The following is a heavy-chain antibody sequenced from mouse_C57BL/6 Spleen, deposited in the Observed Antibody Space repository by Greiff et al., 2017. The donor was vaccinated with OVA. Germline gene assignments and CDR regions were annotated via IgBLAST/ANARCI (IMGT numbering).Heavy chain of an antibody. D-gene: IGHD3-3*01. CDR3: AREGTYNAMDY. V-gene: IGHV3-6*01. J-gene: IGHJ4*01. CDR2: ISYDGSN. CDR1: GYSITSGYY. Sequence: EVQLQQSGPGLVKPSQSLSLTCSVTGYSITSGYYWNWIRQFPGNKLEWMGYISYDGSNNYNPSLKNRISITRDTSKNQFFLKLNSVTTEDTATYYCAREGTYNAMDYWGQGTSVTVSS.